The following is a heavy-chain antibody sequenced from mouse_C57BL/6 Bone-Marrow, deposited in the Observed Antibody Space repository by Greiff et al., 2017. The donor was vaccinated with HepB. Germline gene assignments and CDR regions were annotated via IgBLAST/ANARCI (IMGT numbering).Heavy chain of an antibody. CDR2: ISDGGSYT. Sequence: EVQRVESGGGLVKPGGSLKLSCAASGFTFSSYAMSWVRQTPEKRLEWVATISDGGSYTYYPDNVQGRFTISRDNAKNKLYLQMSHLKSEDTAMYYCARDDGSSYYYAMDYWGQGTSVTVSS. CDR1: GFTFSSYA. J-gene: IGHJ4*01. D-gene: IGHD1-1*01. CDR3: ARDDGSSYYYAMDY. V-gene: IGHV5-4*01.